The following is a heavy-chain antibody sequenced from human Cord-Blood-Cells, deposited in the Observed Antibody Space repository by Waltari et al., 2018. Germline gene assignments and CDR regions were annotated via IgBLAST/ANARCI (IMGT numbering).Heavy chain of an antibody. V-gene: IGHV4-59*01. J-gene: IGHJ3*02. Sequence: QVQLQESGPGLVKPSETLSLTCTVSGGSIISYYWSWIRQPPGKGLEWIGYIYYSGSTNYNPSLKSRVTISVDTSKNQFSLKLSSVTAADTAVYYCARDRGGDDAFDIWGQGTMVTVSS. CDR1: GGSIISYY. CDR2: IYYSGST. D-gene: IGHD7-27*01. CDR3: ARDRGGDDAFDI.